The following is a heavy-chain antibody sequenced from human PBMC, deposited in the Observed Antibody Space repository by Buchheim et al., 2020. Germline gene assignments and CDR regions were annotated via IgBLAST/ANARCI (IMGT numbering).Heavy chain of an antibody. V-gene: IGHV4-59*01. CDR1: GGSISSYY. J-gene: IGHJ4*02. Sequence: QVQLQESGPGLVKPSETLSLTCTVSGGSISSYYWSWIRQPPGKGLEWIGYIYYSGSTNYNPSLKSRVTISVDTSKNQFSLKLSSVTAADTAVYYCVRVRYSSSWYDYWGQGTL. CDR2: IYYSGST. D-gene: IGHD6-13*01. CDR3: VRVRYSSSWYDY.